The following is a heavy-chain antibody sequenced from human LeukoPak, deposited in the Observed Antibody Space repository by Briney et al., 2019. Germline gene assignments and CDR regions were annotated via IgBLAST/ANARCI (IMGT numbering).Heavy chain of an antibody. CDR1: GYTHTELS. CDR3: ATYLVLVGATTALYYFDY. D-gene: IGHD1-26*01. CDR2: FDPEDGET. V-gene: IGHV1-24*01. J-gene: IGHJ4*02. Sequence: GASVKVSCKVSGYTHTELSMHWVRQAPGKGLEWMGGFDPEDGETIYAQKFQGRVTMTEDTSTDTAYMELSSLRSEDTAVYYCATYLVLVGATTALYYFDYWGQGTLVTVSS.